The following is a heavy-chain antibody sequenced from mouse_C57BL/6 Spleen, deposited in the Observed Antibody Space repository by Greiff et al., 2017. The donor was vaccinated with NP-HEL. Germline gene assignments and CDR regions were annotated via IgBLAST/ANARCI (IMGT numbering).Heavy chain of an antibody. J-gene: IGHJ2*01. CDR3: ARHEGGYYSNFYFDY. CDR2: FFPGSGSI. V-gene: IGHV1-62-2*01. D-gene: IGHD2-5*01. CDR1: GYTFTEYT. Sequence: QVQLQQSGAELVKPGASVKLSCKASGYTFTEYTIHWVKQRSGQGLVWIGWFFPGSGSIKYIEKFKDKATLLAAKSFTTVYMELSRLTSEDSAVYFCARHEGGYYSNFYFDYWGQGTTLTVSS.